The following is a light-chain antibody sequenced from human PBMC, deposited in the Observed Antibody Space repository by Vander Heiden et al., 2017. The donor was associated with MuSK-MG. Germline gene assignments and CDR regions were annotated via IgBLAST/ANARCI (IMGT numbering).Light chain of an antibody. V-gene: IGLV1-47*02. CDR2: SNN. Sequence: SVLTQLPSASATPGPRVTISCSGSSSNIGSNYVCWYQQLPATAPKLLIYSNNQRSSGVPDRFSGSKSGTSASLAISGLWSEDEADYYCAAWDDSLSGRVFGTGTKVTVL. J-gene: IGLJ1*01. CDR3: AAWDDSLSGRV. CDR1: SSNIGSNY.